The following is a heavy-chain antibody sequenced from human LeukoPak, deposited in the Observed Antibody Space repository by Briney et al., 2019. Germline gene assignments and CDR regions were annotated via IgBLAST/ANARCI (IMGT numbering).Heavy chain of an antibody. Sequence: GASVKVSCKASGYTFTSYYMHWVRQAPGQGLEWMGIINPSGGSTSYAQKFQGRVTMTTDTSTSTAYMELRSLRSDDTAVYYCARSASALGYCSGGSCYSLDYWGQGTLVTVSS. V-gene: IGHV1-46*01. D-gene: IGHD2-15*01. CDR2: INPSGGST. CDR1: GYTFTSYY. CDR3: ARSASALGYCSGGSCYSLDY. J-gene: IGHJ4*02.